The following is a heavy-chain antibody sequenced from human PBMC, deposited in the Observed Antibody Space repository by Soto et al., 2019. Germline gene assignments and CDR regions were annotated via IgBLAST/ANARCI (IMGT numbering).Heavy chain of an antibody. CDR3: ARSEVPAATPHYYYGMDV. J-gene: IGHJ6*02. CDR1: GYSFTSYW. D-gene: IGHD2-2*01. CDR2: IDPSDSYT. V-gene: IGHV5-10-1*01. Sequence: PGASLKISCKGSGYSFTSYWISWVRQMPGKGLEWMGRIDPSDSYTNYSPSFQGHVTISADKSISTAYLQWSSLKASDTAMYYCARSEVPAATPHYYYGMDVWGQGTTVTVSS.